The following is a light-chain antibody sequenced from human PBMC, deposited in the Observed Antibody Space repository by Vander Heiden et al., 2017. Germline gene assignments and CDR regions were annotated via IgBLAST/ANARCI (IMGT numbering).Light chain of an antibody. CDR3: QQRSNWPLT. J-gene: IGKJ4*01. V-gene: IGKV3-11*01. Sequence: EIVLTQSPATLSLSPGERATLSCRASQSVSSYLAWFQQKPGQAPRLLIYDASKRATGIPARVSGSGSGTDFTLTISSLEPQDFAVYYCQQRSNWPLTFGGGTKVEIK. CDR1: QSVSSY. CDR2: DAS.